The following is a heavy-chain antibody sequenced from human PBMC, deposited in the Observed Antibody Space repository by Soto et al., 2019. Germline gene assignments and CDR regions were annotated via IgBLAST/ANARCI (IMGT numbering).Heavy chain of an antibody. Sequence: AGGSLRLSCAASGFTVSGDYVSWVRQAPGKGLECVSVIHFGGNTYYADSVKGRFTVSRDNSKNTLYLQMSSPRVEDTAIYFCTKVSPQWLVHDYWGQGTLVTVSS. CDR3: TKVSPQWLVHDY. J-gene: IGHJ4*02. V-gene: IGHV3-53*01. CDR1: GFTVSGDY. CDR2: IHFGGNT. D-gene: IGHD6-19*01.